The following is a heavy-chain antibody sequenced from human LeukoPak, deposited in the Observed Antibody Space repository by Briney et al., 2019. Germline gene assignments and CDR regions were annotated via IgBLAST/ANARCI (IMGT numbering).Heavy chain of an antibody. D-gene: IGHD3-3*01. Sequence: GGSLRLTCAASGFTFSSYAMSWVRQAPGKGLEWVSAISGSGGSTYYADSVKGRFTISRDNSKNTLYLQMNSLRAEDTAVYYCAKIPSSFWSGYSSGWYFDLWGRGTLVTVSS. V-gene: IGHV3-23*01. CDR3: AKIPSSFWSGYSSGWYFDL. CDR1: GFTFSSYA. J-gene: IGHJ2*01. CDR2: ISGSGGST.